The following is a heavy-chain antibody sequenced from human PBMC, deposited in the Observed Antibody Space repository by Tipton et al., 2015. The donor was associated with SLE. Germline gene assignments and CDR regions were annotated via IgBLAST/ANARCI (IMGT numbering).Heavy chain of an antibody. CDR2: IYYSGST. CDR1: GGSISSGSYY. D-gene: IGHD3-10*01. CDR3: ARDRAFYYGSGPDAFDI. V-gene: IGHV4-61*10. Sequence: TLSLTCTVSGGSISSGSYYWSWIRQPAGKGLEWIGYIYYSGSTNYNPSPKSRVTISVDTSKNQFSLKLSSVTAADTAVYYCARDRAFYYGSGPDAFDIWGQGTMVTVSS. J-gene: IGHJ3*02.